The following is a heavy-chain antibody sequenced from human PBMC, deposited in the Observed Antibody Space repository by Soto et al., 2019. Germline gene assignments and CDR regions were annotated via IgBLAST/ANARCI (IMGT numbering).Heavy chain of an antibody. CDR3: ARVAPGNSGNYFDY. CDR2: IGTAGDT. D-gene: IGHD4-4*01. J-gene: IGHJ4*02. Sequence: GGSLRLSCAASGFTFSSYDMHWVRQATGKGLEWVSAIGTAGDTYYPGSVKGRFTISRENAKNSLYLQMNSLRAGDTAVYYCARVAPGNSGNYFDYWGQGTLVTVSS. CDR1: GFTFSSYD. V-gene: IGHV3-13*01.